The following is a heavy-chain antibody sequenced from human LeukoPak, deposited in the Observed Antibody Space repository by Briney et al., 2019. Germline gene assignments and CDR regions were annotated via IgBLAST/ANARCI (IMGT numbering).Heavy chain of an antibody. D-gene: IGHD2-2*02. CDR2: ISPIFGTA. J-gene: IGHJ5*02. CDR3: ARDRPGRYCSSTRCYTASPFDP. Sequence: GASVKVSCKASGGTFSSYAISWVRRAPGQGLEWMGGISPIFGTADYAQKFQGRVTITADESTSTAYMELSSMRYEDTAVYYCARDRPGRYCSSTRCYTASPFDPWGQGTLVIVSS. CDR1: GGTFSSYA. V-gene: IGHV1-69*01.